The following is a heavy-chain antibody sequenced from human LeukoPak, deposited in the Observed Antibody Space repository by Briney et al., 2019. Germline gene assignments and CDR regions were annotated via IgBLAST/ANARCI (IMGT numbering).Heavy chain of an antibody. CDR3: ARDLLSCSGGRCDSDY. D-gene: IGHD2-15*01. V-gene: IGHV1-2*02. CDR2: INPNTGGT. J-gene: IGHJ4*02. Sequence: ASVTVSCKSSGYTFTGYFIHWVRQAPGQGLEWMGWINPNTGGTSYAQKFQGRVTMTRDTSISTAFMELSRLRYDDTAVYYCARDLLSCSGGRCDSDYWGQGTLVTVSS. CDR1: GYTFTGYF.